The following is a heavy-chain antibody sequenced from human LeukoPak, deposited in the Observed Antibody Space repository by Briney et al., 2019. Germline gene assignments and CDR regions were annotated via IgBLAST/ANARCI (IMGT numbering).Heavy chain of an antibody. CDR1: GFTFSNYG. CDR2: IRYDGSNK. V-gene: IGHV3-30*02. Sequence: GGSLRLSCAASGFTFSNYGMHWVRQAPGKGLEWVAFIRYDGSNKYYADSVKGQFTISRDNSKNTVSLQMNSLRAEDTAVYYCAKDSRFRWLLGSHYMDVWGKGTTVTISS. J-gene: IGHJ6*03. D-gene: IGHD5-12*01. CDR3: AKDSRFRWLLGSHYMDV.